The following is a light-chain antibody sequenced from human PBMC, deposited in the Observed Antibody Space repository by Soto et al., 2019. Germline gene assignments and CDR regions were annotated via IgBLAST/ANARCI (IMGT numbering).Light chain of an antibody. CDR3: QQFGGSWT. J-gene: IGKJ1*01. CDR2: ATS. V-gene: IGKV3-20*01. CDR1: QEISSSY. Sequence: DIVLSQSPDTLSLSPGGGATLSCRFSQEISSSYVAWYQQTPGQAPRLLLYATSNRGPGIPDRFRGSGSGTDFTLTISRLEPEDFAVYYCQQFGGSWTFGQGTKVDI.